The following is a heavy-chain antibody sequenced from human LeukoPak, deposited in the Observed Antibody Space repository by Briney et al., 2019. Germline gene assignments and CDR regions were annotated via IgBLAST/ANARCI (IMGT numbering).Heavy chain of an antibody. CDR3: ASLNWGYAPPNDY. CDR2: INHSGST. D-gene: IGHD7-27*01. V-gene: IGHV4-34*01. J-gene: IGHJ4*02. Sequence: SQTLSLTCAVYGGSFIGYYWSWIRQPPGKGLEWIGEINHSGSTNYNPSLKTRVTISVDTSKNQFSLKLSSVTVADTAVYYCASLNWGYAPPNDYWGQGTLVTVSS. CDR1: GGSFIGYY.